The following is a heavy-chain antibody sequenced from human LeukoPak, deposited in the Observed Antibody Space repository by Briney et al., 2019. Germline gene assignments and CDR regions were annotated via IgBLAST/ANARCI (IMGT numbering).Heavy chain of an antibody. CDR2: INPNSGGT. V-gene: IGHV1-2*02. Sequence: ASVKVSCKASGYTFTRYYLHWVGQAPGQGREWMGWINPNSGGTNNAQKFQGTVTMTRHPSISTAYMQLRRLSSDDSAMFYCARVRADSWSCLDYWGQGTLVTVSS. J-gene: IGHJ4*02. D-gene: IGHD3-3*01. CDR1: GYTFTRYY. CDR3: ARVRADSWSCLDY.